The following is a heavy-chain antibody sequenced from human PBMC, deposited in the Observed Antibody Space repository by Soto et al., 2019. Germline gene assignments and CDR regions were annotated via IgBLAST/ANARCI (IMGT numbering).Heavy chain of an antibody. D-gene: IGHD6-13*01. J-gene: IGHJ5*02. CDR2: IIPILGIA. V-gene: IGHV1-69*04. CDR3: ARDLRVIAAAGTSWFDP. Sequence: ASVKVSCKASGGTFSSYTISWVRQAPGQGLEWMGRIIPILGIANYAQKFQGRVTITADKSTSTAYMELSSLRSEDTAVYYCARDLRVIAAAGTSWFDPWGQGTLVTVSS. CDR1: GGTFSSYT.